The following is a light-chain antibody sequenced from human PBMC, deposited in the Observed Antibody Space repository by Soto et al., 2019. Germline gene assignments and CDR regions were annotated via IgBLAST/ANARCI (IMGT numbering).Light chain of an antibody. V-gene: IGLV2-14*01. J-gene: IGLJ2*01. CDR3: CSYGGRILVI. Sequence: QSALTQPASVSGSPGQSITISCTGTSSDVGGYEYVSWYQQYPGKAPRLLMYAVSNRPSGVSDRFSGSKSGNTASLTISGLQAEDEADYYCCSYGGRILVIFGEGTKLTVL. CDR2: AVS. CDR1: SSDVGGYEY.